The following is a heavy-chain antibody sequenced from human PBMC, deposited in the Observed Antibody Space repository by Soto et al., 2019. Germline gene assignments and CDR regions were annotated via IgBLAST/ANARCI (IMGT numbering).Heavy chain of an antibody. Sequence: QITLKESGPPLVKPTQTLTLTCTFSGFSLSSSGVGVGWIRQPPGKALEWLALIYWDDDKRYSPSLKSRLTITKDTSKKQVVLIMTNMDPVDTATYYCALYLPGGGFDYWGQGTLVTVSS. J-gene: IGHJ4*02. CDR2: IYWDDDK. CDR3: ALYLPGGGFDY. D-gene: IGHD1-26*01. V-gene: IGHV2-5*02. CDR1: GFSLSSSGVG.